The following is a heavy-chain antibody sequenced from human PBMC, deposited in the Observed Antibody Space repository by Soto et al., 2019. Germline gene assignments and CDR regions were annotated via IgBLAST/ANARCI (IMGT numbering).Heavy chain of an antibody. D-gene: IGHD2-2*01. CDR2: IKSKTDGGTT. V-gene: IGHV3-15*01. CDR3: TTPPQTYCSSTSCYYYYFDY. J-gene: IGHJ4*02. CDR1: GFTFSNAW. Sequence: PGESLKISCAASGFTFSNAWMSWVRQSPGKGLEWVGRIKSKTDGGTTDYAAPVKGRFTISRDDSKNTLYLQMNSLKTEDTAVYYCTTPPQTYCSSTSCYYYYFDYWGQGTLVTVSS.